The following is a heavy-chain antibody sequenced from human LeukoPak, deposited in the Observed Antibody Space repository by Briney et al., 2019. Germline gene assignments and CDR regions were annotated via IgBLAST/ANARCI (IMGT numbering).Heavy chain of an antibody. Sequence: ASVKVYCKASGYTFTSSGISWVRQAPGQGLEWRRWISAYNGNTNYAQKFQGRVTMTEDTSTDTAYMELSSLRSEDTAVYYCATVGGRYDFWSGSIDYWGQGTLVTVSS. CDR1: GYTFTSSG. J-gene: IGHJ4*02. CDR2: ISAYNGNT. V-gene: IGHV1-18*01. CDR3: ATVGGRYDFWSGSIDY. D-gene: IGHD3-3*01.